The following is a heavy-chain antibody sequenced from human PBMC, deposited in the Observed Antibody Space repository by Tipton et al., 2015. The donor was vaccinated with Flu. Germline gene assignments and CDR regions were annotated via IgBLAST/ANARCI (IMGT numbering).Heavy chain of an antibody. CDR1: GFTFDNYW. CDR3: ARGKDCSSTTCYQGRDAFDI. D-gene: IGHD2-2*01. V-gene: IGHV3-74*01. Sequence: SLRLSCGGSGFTFDNYWMHWVRQAPGKGLVWVSGINPEGTRTIYADSVKGRFTISRDNAENSLYLQMNSLRAEDTAVYYCARGKDCSSTTCYQGRDAFDIWGQGTMVTASS. J-gene: IGHJ3*02. CDR2: INPEGTRT.